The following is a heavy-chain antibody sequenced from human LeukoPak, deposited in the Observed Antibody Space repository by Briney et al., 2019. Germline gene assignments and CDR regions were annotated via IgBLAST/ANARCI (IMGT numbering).Heavy chain of an antibody. CDR1: GGTFSSYA. V-gene: IGHV1-69*04. CDR2: IIPILGIA. CDR3: ARDPVRGGYSYGYEAGSYYYYGMDV. Sequence: SVKVSCKASGGTFSSYAISWVRQAPGQGLEWMGRIIPILGIANYAQKFQGRVTITADKSTSTAYMELSSLRSEDTAVYYCARDPVRGGYSYGYEAGSYYYYGMDVWGQGTTVTVSS. J-gene: IGHJ6*02. D-gene: IGHD5-18*01.